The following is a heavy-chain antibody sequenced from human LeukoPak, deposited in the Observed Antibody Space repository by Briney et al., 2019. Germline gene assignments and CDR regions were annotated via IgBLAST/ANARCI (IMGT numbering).Heavy chain of an antibody. CDR1: GFTFSSYG. CDR2: ISRSGGST. Sequence: GGSLRLSCAASGFTFSSYGMSWVRQAPGKGLEWVSSISRSGGSTHYADSVKGRFTISRDDSKNMLSLQMNSLRAEDTAVYYCARVGWGYDRFGTTYYYYYMDVWGKGTTVTISS. J-gene: IGHJ6*03. V-gene: IGHV3-23*01. D-gene: IGHD3-10*01. CDR3: ARVGWGYDRFGTTYYYYYMDV.